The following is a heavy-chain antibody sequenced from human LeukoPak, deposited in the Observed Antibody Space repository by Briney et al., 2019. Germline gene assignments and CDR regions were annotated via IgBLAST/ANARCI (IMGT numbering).Heavy chain of an antibody. D-gene: IGHD5-24*01. CDR2: IYTSGST. CDR1: GGSISSGSYY. CDR3: ARHSSRRWLQFAPRYYFDY. V-gene: IGHV4-61*02. Sequence: SETLSLTCTVSGGSISSGSYYWSWIRQPVGKGLEWIGRIYTSGSTNYNPSLKSRVTISVDTSKNQFSLKLSSVTAADTAVYYCARHSSRRWLQFAPRYYFDYWGQGTLVTVSS. J-gene: IGHJ4*02.